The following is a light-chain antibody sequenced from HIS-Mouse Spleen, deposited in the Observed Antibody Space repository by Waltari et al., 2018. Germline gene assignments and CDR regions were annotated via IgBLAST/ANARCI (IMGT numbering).Light chain of an antibody. CDR3: GTWDSSLSAWV. J-gene: IGLJ3*02. Sequence: QSVLTQPPSVSAAPGQKVTIPCSGSSSNIGNNYLSWYQQPPGTAPKLLIYGKNKRPSAIPDRFSGYKSCPSATLGITGLQTGDEADYYCGTWDSSLSAWVFGGGTKLTVL. V-gene: IGLV1-51*01. CDR1: SSNIGNNY. CDR2: GKN.